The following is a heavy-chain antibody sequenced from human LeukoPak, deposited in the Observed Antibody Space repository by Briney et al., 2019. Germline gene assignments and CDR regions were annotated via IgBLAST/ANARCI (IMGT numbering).Heavy chain of an antibody. D-gene: IGHD3-10*01. CDR3: AKSRGSGLFDY. J-gene: IGHJ4*02. V-gene: IGHV4-39*07. CDR1: GGSITSDAYY. CDR2: VHYSGAT. Sequence: SETLSLTCTVSGGSITSDAYYWGWIRQPPGKGLEWIASVHYSGATYYNPSLKSRVTISVDTSKNHFSLKLSSVTAADTAVYYCAKSRGSGLFDYWGQGTLVTVAS.